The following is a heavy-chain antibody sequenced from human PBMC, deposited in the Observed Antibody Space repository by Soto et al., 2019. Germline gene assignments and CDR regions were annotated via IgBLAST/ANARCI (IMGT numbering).Heavy chain of an antibody. CDR2: IKTDGSST. D-gene: IGHD1-7*01. J-gene: IGHJ5*02. CDR3: ATEGKLGA. V-gene: IGHV3-74*01. CDR1: GFTFSNYW. Sequence: GGSLRLSCAASGFTFSNYWMHWVRQAPGRGLMWVSRIKTDGSSTSYADSVKGRFTISRDNTKNMVYLQMNSLRVEDTAVYYCATEGKLGAWGQGARVTVAS.